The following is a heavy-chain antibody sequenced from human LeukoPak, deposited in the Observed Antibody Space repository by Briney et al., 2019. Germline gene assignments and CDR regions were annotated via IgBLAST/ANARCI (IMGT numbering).Heavy chain of an antibody. V-gene: IGHV4-4*07. CDR3: ASQPRDIVVVVAATKGGAFDI. Sequence: SETLSLTCTVSGGSISSYHWSWIRQPAGKGLEWIGRIYTSGSTNYNPSLKSRVTMSVDTSKNQFSLKLSSVTAADTAVYYCASQPRDIVVVVAATKGGAFDIWGQGTMVTVSS. J-gene: IGHJ3*02. CDR1: GGSISSYH. CDR2: IYTSGST. D-gene: IGHD2-15*01.